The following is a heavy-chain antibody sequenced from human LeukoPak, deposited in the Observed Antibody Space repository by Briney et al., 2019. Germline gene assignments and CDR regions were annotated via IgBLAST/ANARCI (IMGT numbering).Heavy chain of an antibody. CDR1: GGSFSGYY. CDR3: ARERGLTTVVTAPRFDP. CDR2: IYYSGST. J-gene: IGHJ5*02. D-gene: IGHD4-23*01. V-gene: IGHV4-34*01. Sequence: SETLSLTCAVYGGSFSGYYWSWIRQPPGKGLEWIGSIYYSGSTYYNPSLKSRVTISVDTSKNQFSLKLSSVTAADTAVYYCARERGLTTVVTAPRFDPWGQGTLVTVSS.